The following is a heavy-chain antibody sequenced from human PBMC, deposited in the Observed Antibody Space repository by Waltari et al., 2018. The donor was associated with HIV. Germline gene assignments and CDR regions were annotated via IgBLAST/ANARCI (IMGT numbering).Heavy chain of an antibody. Sequence: VQLEQWGTGLLKPSETLSITCAVYGGSLSGFLWSWVRQPPGKGLEWIGDIVHDGTTNYNPALKSRATVSITGSKNQFSLKLNSMTAADTGVYYCARLEALLPGVVIVRDVWDQGTLVTVSS. CDR2: IVHDGTT. CDR3: ARLEALLPGVVIVRDV. CDR1: GGSLSGFL. V-gene: IGHV4-34*02. J-gene: IGHJ4*02. D-gene: IGHD3-3*01.